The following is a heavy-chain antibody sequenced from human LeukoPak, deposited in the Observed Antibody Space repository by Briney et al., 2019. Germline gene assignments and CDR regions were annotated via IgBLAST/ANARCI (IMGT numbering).Heavy chain of an antibody. CDR1: GYTFTSHY. CDR3: VRGTGTSFGYFDY. CDR2: INPNGGST. V-gene: IGHV1-46*01. D-gene: IGHD1-14*01. Sequence: ASVKVSCKASGYTFTSHYIHWVRQAPGQGLEWMGIINPNGGSTGYAQKFQGRVTLTRDTYTSTVYMELSSLRSEDTAVYYCVRGTGTSFGYFDYWGQGTLVTVSS. J-gene: IGHJ4*02.